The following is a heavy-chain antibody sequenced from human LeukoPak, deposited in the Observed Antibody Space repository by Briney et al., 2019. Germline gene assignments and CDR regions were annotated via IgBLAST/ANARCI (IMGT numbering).Heavy chain of an antibody. V-gene: IGHV1-69*04. Sequence: ASVKVSCKASGGTFSSYAISWVRQAPGQGLEWMGRIIPILGIANYAQKFQGRVTITADKSTSTAYMELSSLRSEDTAVYYCARVSSNGIAAAGTPEGVDYWGQGTLVTVSS. CDR1: GGTFSSYA. D-gene: IGHD6-13*01. CDR2: IIPILGIA. CDR3: ARVSSNGIAAAGTPEGVDY. J-gene: IGHJ4*02.